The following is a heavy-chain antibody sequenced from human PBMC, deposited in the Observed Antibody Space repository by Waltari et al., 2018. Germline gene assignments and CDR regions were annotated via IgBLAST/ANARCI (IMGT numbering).Heavy chain of an antibody. D-gene: IGHD5-12*01. CDR2: IYYTGRT. V-gene: IGHV4-59*01. CDR1: GGTISMYY. J-gene: IGHJ4*02. Sequence: QVQLQESGAGLAKPPEDLSPTCTGSGGTISMYYWSWIRQPHGKGLEWIGFIYYTGRTKFSPSLKSRLTVPMDTSDNQFSLRLKSVTAADAAVYYCARGPDIGATLGEYYFDSWGQGILVAVSS. CDR3: ARGPDIGATLGEYYFDS.